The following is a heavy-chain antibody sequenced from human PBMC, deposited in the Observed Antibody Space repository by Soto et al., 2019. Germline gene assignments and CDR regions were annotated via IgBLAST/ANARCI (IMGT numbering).Heavy chain of an antibody. D-gene: IGHD2-2*01. V-gene: IGHV4-34*01. CDR3: ARQIVVVPAAMAADGYYYGMDV. CDR2: INHSGST. CDR1: GGSFSGYY. Sequence: PSETLSLTCAVYGGSFSGYYWSWIRQPPGKGLEWIGEINHSGSTNYNPSLKSRVTISVDTSKNQFSLKLSSVTAADTAVYYCARQIVVVPAAMAADGYYYGMDVWGQGTTVTVS. J-gene: IGHJ6*02.